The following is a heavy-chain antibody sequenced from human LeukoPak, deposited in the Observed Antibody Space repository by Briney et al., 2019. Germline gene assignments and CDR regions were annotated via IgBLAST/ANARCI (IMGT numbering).Heavy chain of an antibody. CDR1: GFTFSSYW. V-gene: IGHV3-7*01. Sequence: GGSLRLSCAASGFTFSSYWMSWVRQAPGKGLEWMANIKQDGSEKYYVDSVKGRFTISRDNAKKSLYLLMNGLRAEDTAVYYCARDDTVTTRVGFIDWGQGTLVTVSS. D-gene: IGHD4-17*01. J-gene: IGHJ4*02. CDR2: IKQDGSEK. CDR3: ARDDTVTTRVGFID.